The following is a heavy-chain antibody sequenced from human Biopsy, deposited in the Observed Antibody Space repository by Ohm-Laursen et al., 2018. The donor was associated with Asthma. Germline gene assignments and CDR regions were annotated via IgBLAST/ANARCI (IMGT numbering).Heavy chain of an antibody. V-gene: IGHV1-3*04. Sequence: ASVKVSCKASGYNFISFAIHWVRQAPGQRLEWMGWVNTGNGDTKYSQKFQARVTITRDISASTAYMELRSLRSEDTATYYCARTYYDFLTGQVKDVFGVWGQGTMVTVSS. CDR2: VNTGNGDT. CDR1: GYNFISFA. J-gene: IGHJ3*01. CDR3: ARTYYDFLTGQVKDVFGV. D-gene: IGHD3-9*01.